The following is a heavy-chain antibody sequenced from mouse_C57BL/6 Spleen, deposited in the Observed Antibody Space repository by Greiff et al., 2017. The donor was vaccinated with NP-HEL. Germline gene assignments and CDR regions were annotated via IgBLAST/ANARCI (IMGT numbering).Heavy chain of an antibody. CDR1: GFNIKNTY. J-gene: IGHJ4*01. CDR3: ARSQYCGNSYYYAMEY. Sequence: EVQLQQSVAELVRPGASVKLSCTASGFNIKNTYMHWVKQRPEQGLEWIGRIDPANGNTKYASNFQGKATITADTSSNTAFLQVNSQTSEDAAIYYGARSQYCGNSYYYAMEYWGQGTPVTVSS. V-gene: IGHV14-3*01. D-gene: IGHD1-1*01. CDR2: IDPANGNT.